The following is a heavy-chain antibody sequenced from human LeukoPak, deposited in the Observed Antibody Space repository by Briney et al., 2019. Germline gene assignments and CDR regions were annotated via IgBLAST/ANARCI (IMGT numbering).Heavy chain of an antibody. D-gene: IGHD3-22*01. CDR3: TSRIVVHLDY. Sequence: GGSLRLSCAASWFTFSGSAMHWVRQASGKGLEWVGRIRSKANSYATAYAASVKGRFTISRDDSKNTAYLQMSSLKTEDTAVYYCTSRIVVHLDYWGQGTLVTVSS. CDR1: WFTFSGSA. J-gene: IGHJ4*02. V-gene: IGHV3-73*01. CDR2: IRSKANSYAT.